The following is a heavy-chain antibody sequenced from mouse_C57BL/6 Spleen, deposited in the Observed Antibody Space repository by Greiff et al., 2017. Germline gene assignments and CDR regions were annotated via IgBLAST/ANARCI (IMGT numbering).Heavy chain of an antibody. CDR1: GYTFTSYW. CDR2: IDPNRGGT. V-gene: IGHV1-72*01. J-gene: IGHJ2*01. D-gene: IGHD2-4*01. Sequence: QVQLQQPGAELVKPGASVKLSCKASGYTFTSYWMHWVKQRPGRGLEWIGRIDPNRGGTKYNEKFKSKATLTVDKPSSTAYMQLSSLTSEDSAVYYCAREIYYDSYYFDYWGQGTTLTVSS. CDR3: AREIYYDSYYFDY.